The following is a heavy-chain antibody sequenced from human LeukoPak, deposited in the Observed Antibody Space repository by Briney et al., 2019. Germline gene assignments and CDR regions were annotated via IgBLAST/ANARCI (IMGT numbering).Heavy chain of an antibody. CDR2: INPNSGGT. CDR3: ARDIDSGTTPNFDY. CDR1: GYTFTGYY. D-gene: IGHD4-11*01. Sequence: ASVKVSCKASGYTFTGYYMHCVRQAPGQGREWMGWINPNSGGTNYAQKFQGRVTMTRDTSISTAYMELSRLRSDDTAVYYYARDIDSGTTPNFDYWGQGTLVTVSS. V-gene: IGHV1-2*02. J-gene: IGHJ4*02.